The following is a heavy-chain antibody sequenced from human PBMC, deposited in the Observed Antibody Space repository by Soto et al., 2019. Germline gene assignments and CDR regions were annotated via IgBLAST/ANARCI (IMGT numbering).Heavy chain of an antibody. CDR2: IYPGDSDT. D-gene: IGHD6-6*01. CDR3: ARWVEYSSSFYYGMDV. CDR1: GYSFTSYW. Sequence: GESLKISCKGSGYSFTSYWIGWVRQMPGKGLEWMGIIYPGDSDTRYSPSFQGQVTISADKSISTAYLQWSSLKASDTAMYYCARWVEYSSSFYYGMDVWGQGTTVTVSS. J-gene: IGHJ6*02. V-gene: IGHV5-51*01.